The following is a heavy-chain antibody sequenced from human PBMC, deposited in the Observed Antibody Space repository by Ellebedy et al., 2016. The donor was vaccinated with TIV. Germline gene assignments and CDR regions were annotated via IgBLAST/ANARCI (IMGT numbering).Heavy chain of an antibody. Sequence: SETLSLXCTVSGGSISSYYWSWIRQPPGKGLEWIGYIYYSGSTNYNPSLKSRVTISVDTSKNQFSLKLSSVTAADTAVYYCARHPMVRGVHYYFDYWGQGTLVTVSS. J-gene: IGHJ4*02. D-gene: IGHD3-10*01. CDR3: ARHPMVRGVHYYFDY. V-gene: IGHV4-59*08. CDR2: IYYSGST. CDR1: GGSISSYY.